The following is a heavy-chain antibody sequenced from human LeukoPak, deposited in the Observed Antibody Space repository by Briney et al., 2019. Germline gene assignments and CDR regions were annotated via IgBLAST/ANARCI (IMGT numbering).Heavy chain of an antibody. CDR2: TIPIFGTA. J-gene: IGHJ4*02. Sequence: ASVKLSCKASGATFSSYAISWVRQPPGQGLEWMGGTIPIFGTANYAQKSQGRVTITADKSTSTAYMELSSLRSEDTAVYYCARELGLERPSYYFDFWGQGTLVTVSS. D-gene: IGHD1-1*01. CDR3: ARELGLERPSYYFDF. V-gene: IGHV1-69*06. CDR1: GATFSSYA.